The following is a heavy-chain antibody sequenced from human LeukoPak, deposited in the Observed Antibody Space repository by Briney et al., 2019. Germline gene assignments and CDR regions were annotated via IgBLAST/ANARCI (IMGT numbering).Heavy chain of an antibody. D-gene: IGHD3-22*01. CDR1: GFAFNSQT. V-gene: IGHV3-7*01. CDR2: IKEDEIEI. J-gene: IGHJ5*02. Sequence: GGSLRLSCAASGFAFNSQTMSWVRQAPGKGLEWVASIKEDEIEIHYVDSVKGRFTISRDNAKDSLYLQMSSLRVEDTAVYYCARGGFRHFDPWGQGTLVIVSS. CDR3: ARGGFRHFDP.